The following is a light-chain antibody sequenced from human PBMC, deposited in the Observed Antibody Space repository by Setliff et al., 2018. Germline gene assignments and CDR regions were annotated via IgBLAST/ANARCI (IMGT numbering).Light chain of an antibody. CDR3: CSYAGRYTPYV. Sequence: QSVLPQPPSASGSPGQSVTISCTGTSNDVGGYNYVSWYRQDPGEAPKLIMYDVNKRPSGVPDRFSGSKSGNTASLTVSGLQAEDEADYYCCSYAGRYTPYVFGSGTKVTVL. CDR2: DVN. CDR1: SNDVGGYNY. J-gene: IGLJ1*01. V-gene: IGLV2-8*01.